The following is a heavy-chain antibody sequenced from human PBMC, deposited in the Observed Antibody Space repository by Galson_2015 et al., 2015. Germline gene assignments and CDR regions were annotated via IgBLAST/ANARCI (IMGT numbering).Heavy chain of an antibody. Sequence: SETLSLTCAVSGGSISSTTSYWGWIRQPPGKGLEWIGNMYYTGRTYYNPSLQSRVTISVDSSKNHFSLKLSSVTAADTAVYSCARLRGPLTTVTKGWCFDLWGRGTLVTVSS. V-gene: IGHV4-39*02. CDR1: GGSISSTTSY. J-gene: IGHJ2*01. CDR2: MYYTGRT. CDR3: ARLRGPLTTVTKGWCFDL. D-gene: IGHD4-17*01.